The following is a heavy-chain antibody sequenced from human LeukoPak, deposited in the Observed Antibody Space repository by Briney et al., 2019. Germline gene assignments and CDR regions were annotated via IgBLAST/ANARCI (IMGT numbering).Heavy chain of an antibody. J-gene: IGHJ3*01. CDR1: GFIFSRYA. V-gene: IGHV3-23*01. D-gene: IGHD1-26*01. CDR2: IDDSGSST. CDR3: VKSRWEHLWFLTD. Sequence: GGSVRLSCTASGFIFSRYAMTWVRQAPGKGLEWVSGIDDSGSSTHLAHSVKGRFTISRDNSKGTLHLQMNSLRAEDTAVYYCVKSRWEHLWFLTDWGQGTMVTVSS.